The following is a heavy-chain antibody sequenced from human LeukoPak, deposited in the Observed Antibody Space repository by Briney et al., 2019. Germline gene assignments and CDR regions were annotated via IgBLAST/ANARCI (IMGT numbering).Heavy chain of an antibody. CDR3: ARERPPEYCSSTNCYRNYFDH. V-gene: IGHV6-1*01. CDR1: GDSVSSNTAA. Sequence: SQTLSLTCAISGDSVSSNTAALNWIRQSPSRGLEWLGRTYYRSTWYHDYAESVKSRITINPDTSKNHFSLQLNSVTPEDTAVYYCARERPPEYCSSTNCYRNYFDHWGQGTLVTVSA. J-gene: IGHJ4*02. CDR2: TYYRSTWYH. D-gene: IGHD2-2*01.